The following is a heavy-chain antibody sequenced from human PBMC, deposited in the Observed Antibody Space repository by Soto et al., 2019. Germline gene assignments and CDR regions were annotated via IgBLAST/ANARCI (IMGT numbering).Heavy chain of an antibody. V-gene: IGHV4-59*01. CDR1: GASLNSYY. Sequence: QVQMQESGPGLVKPSETLSLNCTVSGASLNSYYWHWIRQPPGGGLQWLGFISYSGTTNYHPSLRSRVAISIDPSKIQFSLKLTSVTAADTAVYSCATRTELPRYYYRGLDVWGQGAMVTVAS. CDR3: ATRTELPRYYYRGLDV. J-gene: IGHJ6*02. D-gene: IGHD1-26*01. CDR2: ISYSGTT.